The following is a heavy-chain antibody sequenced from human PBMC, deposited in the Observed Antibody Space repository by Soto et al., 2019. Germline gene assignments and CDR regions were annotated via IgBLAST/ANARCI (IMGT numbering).Heavy chain of an antibody. V-gene: IGHV3-23*01. D-gene: IGHD1-20*01. J-gene: IGHJ5*02. Sequence: DVQLLESGGGLVQPGGSLRLSCAASGFTFSDYAMTWVRQAPGKGPEWVSSIGGVGTDRYYADSVKGRFTISRDNSKNTLFLQMSSLRSDDTAVYYCANDAVPYNGKWDWSDPWGQGTLVTVSS. CDR3: ANDAVPYNGKWDWSDP. CDR1: GFTFSDYA. CDR2: IGGVGTDR.